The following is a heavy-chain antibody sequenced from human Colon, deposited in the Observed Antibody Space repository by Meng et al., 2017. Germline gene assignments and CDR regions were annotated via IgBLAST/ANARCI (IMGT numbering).Heavy chain of an antibody. D-gene: IGHD2-15*01. CDR3: SSLLTLDY. CDR2: INHSGDT. V-gene: IGHV4-34*02. Sequence: QVPLQQWVPGLLNPSETLTLTCASNAGPFSGYYWSWIRQAPGKGLEWIGEINHSGDTHYNPSLKSRVSMSFDTSKKQFSLHLSSVTAADTAVYYCSSLLTLDYWGPGTLVTVSS. J-gene: IGHJ4*02. CDR1: AGPFSGYY.